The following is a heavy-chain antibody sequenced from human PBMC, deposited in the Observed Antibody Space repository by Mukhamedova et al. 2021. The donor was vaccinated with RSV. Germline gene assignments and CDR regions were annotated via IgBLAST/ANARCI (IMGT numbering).Heavy chain of an antibody. D-gene: IGHD3-3*01. Sequence: GQGLEWMGGIIPIFGTANYAQKFQGRVTITADESTSTAYMEPSSLSSEDTAVYYCATTGADDFWSGYPPFDYWGQGTLATVPS. J-gene: IGHJ4*02. CDR3: ATTGADDFWSGYPPFDY. CDR2: IIPIFGTA. V-gene: IGHV1-69*01.